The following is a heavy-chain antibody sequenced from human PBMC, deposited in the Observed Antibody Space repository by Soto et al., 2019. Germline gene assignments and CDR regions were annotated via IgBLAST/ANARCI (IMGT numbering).Heavy chain of an antibody. CDR1: GGSFTGYY. Sequence: PSETLSLTCAVHGGSFTGYYWSWIRQPPGKXLEWIGEINHDGNTKYNPSLQSRVAISVDTSKNQFSLKLNSVTAADTAVYYCVLDHSATEWLSPEILRIMDVWGQGTTVTVSS. CDR2: INHDGNT. J-gene: IGHJ6*02. CDR3: VLDHSATEWLSPEILRIMDV. D-gene: IGHD3-3*01. V-gene: IGHV4-34*01.